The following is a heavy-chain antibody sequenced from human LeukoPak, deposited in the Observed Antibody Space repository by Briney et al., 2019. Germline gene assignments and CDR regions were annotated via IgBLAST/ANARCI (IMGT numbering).Heavy chain of an antibody. V-gene: IGHV4-34*01. Sequence: SETLSLTCAVYGGSFSGYYWSWIRQPPGKGLEWIGEIDHSGSTNYNPSLKSRVTISVDTSKNQFSLKLSSVTAADTAVYYCARDSDIVATEYNWFDPWGQGTLVTVSS. CDR3: ARDSDIVATEYNWFDP. D-gene: IGHD5-12*01. J-gene: IGHJ5*02. CDR2: IDHSGST. CDR1: GGSFSGYY.